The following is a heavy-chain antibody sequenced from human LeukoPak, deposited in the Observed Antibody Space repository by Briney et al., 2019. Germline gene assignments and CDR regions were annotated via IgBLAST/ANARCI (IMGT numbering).Heavy chain of an antibody. D-gene: IGHD6-19*01. CDR2: ISWNSGSI. Sequence: GGSLRLSCAASGFTFDDYAMHWVRQAPGKGLEWVSGISWNSGSIGYADSVKGRFTISRDNFENIVYLQMNSLRVEDTAVYYCAKDIDWLAFEDWGQGTLVTVSS. CDR3: AKDIDWLAFED. V-gene: IGHV3-9*01. CDR1: GFTFDDYA. J-gene: IGHJ4*02.